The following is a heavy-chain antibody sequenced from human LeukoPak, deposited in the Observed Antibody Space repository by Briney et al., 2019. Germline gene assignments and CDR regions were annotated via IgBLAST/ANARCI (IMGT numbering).Heavy chain of an antibody. CDR2: ISGSGGST. CDR1: GFTFSSYA. CDR3: AKGTYYYGSGSYTFPDY. D-gene: IGHD3-10*01. V-gene: IGHV3-23*01. J-gene: IGHJ4*02. Sequence: GGSLRLSCAASGFTFSSYAMSWVRQAPGKGLEWVSAISGSGGSTYYADSVKGRFTTSRDNSKNTLYLQMNSLRAEDTAVYYCAKGTYYYGSGSYTFPDYWGQGTLVTVSS.